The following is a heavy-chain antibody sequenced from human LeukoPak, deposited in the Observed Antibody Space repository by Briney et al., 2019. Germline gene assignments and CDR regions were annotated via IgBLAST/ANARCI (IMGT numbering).Heavy chain of an antibody. Sequence: GGSLRLSCAASGFTFSNAWMSCVRQAPGKGLEWVGRIKSKIDGGTIDYAAPVKGRFTISRDDSKNKMYLQMNSLKIEDTAVYYCTTSLTSGYYIDNWGQGTLVTVSS. J-gene: IGHJ4*02. D-gene: IGHD3-3*01. CDR3: TTSLTSGYYIDN. V-gene: IGHV3-15*01. CDR2: IKSKIDGGTI. CDR1: GFTFSNAW.